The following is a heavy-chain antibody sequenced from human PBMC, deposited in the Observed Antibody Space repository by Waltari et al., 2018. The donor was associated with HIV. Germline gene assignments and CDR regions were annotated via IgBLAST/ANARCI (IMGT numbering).Heavy chain of an antibody. J-gene: IGHJ4*02. V-gene: IGHV3-48*02. CDR2: ITSTSFTR. Sequence: EVRLVESVGGLVQPGGSLRLSCAASGFALSAYCMNWVRQAPGKGVGWVSYITSTSFTRYYADSVKGRFTIYRDNAKNSLYLQMNSLRDEDTAVYFCARDRSSSGYYFDYWGQGTLVTVSS. D-gene: IGHD3-22*01. CDR3: ARDRSSSGYYFDY. CDR1: GFALSAYC.